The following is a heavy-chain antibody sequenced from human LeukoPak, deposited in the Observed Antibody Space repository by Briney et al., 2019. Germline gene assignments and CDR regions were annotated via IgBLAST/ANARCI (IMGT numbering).Heavy chain of an antibody. CDR3: ARGSHRRYSSSWYSL. V-gene: IGHV3-30*02. CDR2: IRYDGSNK. Sequence: PGGSLRLSCAASGFTFSSYGMHWVRQAPGKGLEWVAFIRYDGSNKYYADSVKGRFTISRDNSKNTLYLQMNSLTTEDMAVYYCARGSHRRYSSSWYSLWGQGTLVTVSS. CDR1: GFTFSSYG. D-gene: IGHD6-13*01. J-gene: IGHJ4*02.